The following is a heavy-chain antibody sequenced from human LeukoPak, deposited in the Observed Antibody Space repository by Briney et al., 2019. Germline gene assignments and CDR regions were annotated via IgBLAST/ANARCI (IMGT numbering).Heavy chain of an antibody. V-gene: IGHV1-2*02. J-gene: IGHJ3*02. CDR1: GYTFTGYY. CDR2: INPNSGGT. D-gene: IGHD2-2*03. CDR3: VRDWIPGSFDAFDI. Sequence: ASVKVSCKASGYTFTGYYMHWVRQAPGQGLEWLGWINPNSGGTNYPQKFQGRVTMTRDTSISTAYMELSRLRSDDTAVYYCVRDWIPGSFDAFDIWGQGTMVTVSS.